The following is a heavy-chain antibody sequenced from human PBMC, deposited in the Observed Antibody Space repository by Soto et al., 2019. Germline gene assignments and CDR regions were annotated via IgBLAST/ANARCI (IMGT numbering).Heavy chain of an antibody. V-gene: IGHV3-15*01. D-gene: IGHD3-16*01. J-gene: IGHJ4*02. CDR1: GFTFSNAW. CDR3: TRFMITFGGASFDY. CDR2: IKSKTDGGTT. Sequence: PVGSLRLSCAASGFTFSNAWMSWVRQAPGKGLEWVGRIKSKTDGGTTDYAAPVKGRFTISRDDSKNTLYLQMNSLKTEDTAVYYCTRFMITFGGASFDYWGQGTLVTVSS.